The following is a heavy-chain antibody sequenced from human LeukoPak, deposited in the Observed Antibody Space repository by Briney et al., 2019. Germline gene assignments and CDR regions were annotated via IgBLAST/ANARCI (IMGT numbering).Heavy chain of an antibody. CDR3: AKDRGGSYYNWFDP. Sequence: PRRSLRLSCAASGFTFSSYGMHSVRQAPGKGLEWVAVISYDGSNKYYADSVKGRFTISRDNSKNTLYLQMNSLRAEDTAVYYCAKDRGGSYYNWFDPWGQGTLVSVSS. D-gene: IGHD1-26*01. CDR2: ISYDGSNK. CDR1: GFTFSSYG. J-gene: IGHJ5*02. V-gene: IGHV3-30*18.